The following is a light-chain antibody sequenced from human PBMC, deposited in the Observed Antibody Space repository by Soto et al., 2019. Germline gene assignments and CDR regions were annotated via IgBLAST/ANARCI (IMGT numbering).Light chain of an antibody. CDR2: KDD. Sequence: NFMLTQPHSVSESPGKTVTISCTGSSSSIASNYVQWYQQRPGSAPTTVIYKDDQRPSGVPDRFSGSIDSSSNSASLTISGLKTEDGADYYCQSYDSSNHVVFGGGTKLTVL. CDR3: QSYDSSNHVV. J-gene: IGLJ2*01. CDR1: SSSIASNY. V-gene: IGLV6-57*02.